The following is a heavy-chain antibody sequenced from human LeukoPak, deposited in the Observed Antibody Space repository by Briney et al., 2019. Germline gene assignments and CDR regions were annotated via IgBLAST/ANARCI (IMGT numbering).Heavy chain of an antibody. D-gene: IGHD3-10*01. CDR1: GFTFSSYA. Sequence: GGSLRLSCAASGFTFSSYAMSWVRQAPGKGLEGVSTIRNSGSSTSSADSVKGRFTISRDNAKNSLYLQMNSLRAEDTAVYYCAREAVLWFGELSVFDSWGQGTLVTVSS. CDR2: IRNSGSST. CDR3: AREAVLWFGELSVFDS. V-gene: IGHV3-23*01. J-gene: IGHJ4*02.